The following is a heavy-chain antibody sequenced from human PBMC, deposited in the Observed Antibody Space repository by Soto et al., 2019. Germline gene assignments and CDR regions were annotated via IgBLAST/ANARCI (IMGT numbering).Heavy chain of an antibody. CDR3: ARDQPGYSYGYGLGY. D-gene: IGHD5-18*01. V-gene: IGHV3-21*01. CDR1: GFTFSSYS. J-gene: IGHJ4*02. Sequence: EVPLVESGGGLVKPGGSLRLSCAASGFTFSSYSMNWVRQAPGKGLEWVSSISSSSSYIYYADSVKGRFTISRDNAKNSLYLQMNSLIAEDTAVYYCARDQPGYSYGYGLGYWGQGTLVTVSS. CDR2: ISSSSSYI.